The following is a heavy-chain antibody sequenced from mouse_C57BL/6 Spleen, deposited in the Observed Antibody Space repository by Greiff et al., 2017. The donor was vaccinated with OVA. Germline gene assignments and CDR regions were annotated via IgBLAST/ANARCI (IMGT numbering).Heavy chain of an antibody. CDR3: ARRGTTEVFAY. CDR2: INPSTGGT. CDR1: GYSFTGYY. Sequence: VQLQQSGPELVKPGASVKISCKASGYSFTGYYMNWVKQSPEKSLEWIGEINPSTGGTTYNQKFKAKATLTVDKSSSTAYMQLKSLTSEDSAVYYCARRGTTEVFAYWGQGTLVTVSA. D-gene: IGHD2-14*01. J-gene: IGHJ3*01. V-gene: IGHV1-42*01.